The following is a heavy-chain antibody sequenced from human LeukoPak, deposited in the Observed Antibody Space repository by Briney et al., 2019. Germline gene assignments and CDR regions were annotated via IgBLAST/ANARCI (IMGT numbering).Heavy chain of an antibody. J-gene: IGHJ4*02. D-gene: IGHD3-16*01. CDR1: GFTFSDYD. V-gene: IGHV3-21*01. CDR3: GRAFPPLRTSSAGDL. Sequence: GGSLTLSCSASGFTFSDYDMNWVRQAPGEGLEWVSSISYLSSHVYYGDSVKGRFSISRDNAKISLYLQMNSLGAEDTAIYYCGRAFPPLRTSSAGDLWGQGILVTVSS. CDR2: ISYLSSHV.